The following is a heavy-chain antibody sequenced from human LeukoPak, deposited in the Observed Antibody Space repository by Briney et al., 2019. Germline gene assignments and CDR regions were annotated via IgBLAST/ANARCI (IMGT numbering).Heavy chain of an antibody. CDR2: INHSGST. Sequence: PSETLSLTCAVSGGSINSGDYSWSWIRQSPGKGLEWIGEINHSGSTNYNPSLKSRVTISVDTSKNQFSLKLSSVTAADTAVYYCARRKFPGLRYFEAPYWFDPWGQGTLVTVSS. CDR3: ARRKFPGLRYFEAPYWFDP. V-gene: IGHV4-30-2*06. D-gene: IGHD3-9*01. CDR1: GGSINSGDYS. J-gene: IGHJ5*02.